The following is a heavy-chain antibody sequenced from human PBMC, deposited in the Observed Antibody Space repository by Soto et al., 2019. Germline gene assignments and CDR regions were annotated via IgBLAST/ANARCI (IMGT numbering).Heavy chain of an antibody. Sequence: QVQLVQSGAEVKKPGSSWKFSCKASGGTFSTYPITWVQQAPGQGLEGRGRIIPIIGIINYAQKFQGRVTISADKFTGTAYMELTGLRSDDTAVYYCAGDPDSHYNDSHASSYPWGQGTLVTVSS. V-gene: IGHV1-69*04. CDR3: AGDPDSHYNDSHASSYP. CDR2: IIPIIGII. J-gene: IGHJ5*02. D-gene: IGHD4-4*01. CDR1: GGTFSTYP.